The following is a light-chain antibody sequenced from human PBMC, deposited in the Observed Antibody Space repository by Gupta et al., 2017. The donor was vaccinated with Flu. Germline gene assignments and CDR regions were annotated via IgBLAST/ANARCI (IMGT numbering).Light chain of an antibody. CDR3: SSYAGSYTWV. J-gene: IGLJ3*02. CDR1: TSDVGRYDY. Sequence: QSALTQPPSASGSPGQSVTISCTGTTSDVGRYDYVSWYQQHPGKAPKLLIYEVTRRPSGVPDRFSGSRSGNTASLTVSGLQADDEADYYCSSYAGSYTWVFGGGTKLTVL. CDR2: EVT. V-gene: IGLV2-8*01.